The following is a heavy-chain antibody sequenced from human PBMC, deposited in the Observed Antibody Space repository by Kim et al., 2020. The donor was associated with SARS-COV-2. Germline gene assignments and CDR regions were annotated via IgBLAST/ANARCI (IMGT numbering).Heavy chain of an antibody. Sequence: ASVKVSCKASGYTFTSYGISWVRQAPGQGLEWMGWISAYNGNTNYAQKLQGRVTMTTDTSTSTAYMELRSLRSDDTAVYYCAGVGYCSSTSCYYYYGMDVWGQGTTVTVSS. CDR2: ISAYNGNT. J-gene: IGHJ6*02. CDR1: GYTFTSYG. V-gene: IGHV1-18*01. CDR3: AGVGYCSSTSCYYYYGMDV. D-gene: IGHD2-2*01.